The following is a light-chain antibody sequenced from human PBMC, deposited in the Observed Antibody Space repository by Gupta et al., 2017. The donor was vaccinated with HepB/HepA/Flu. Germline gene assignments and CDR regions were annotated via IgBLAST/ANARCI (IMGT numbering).Light chain of an antibody. Sequence: EIVLTPSPVTLSLAPADRATLSCRASQSVSSSYLSWYQQKPGQAPRLLIDGASSRATGIPDRFSGSGSGTDFTLIISRLEPEDFAVYYCQQYGSSLLFTFGPGTKVDIK. V-gene: IGKV3-20*01. CDR3: QQYGSSLLFT. J-gene: IGKJ3*01. CDR1: QSVSSSY. CDR2: GAS.